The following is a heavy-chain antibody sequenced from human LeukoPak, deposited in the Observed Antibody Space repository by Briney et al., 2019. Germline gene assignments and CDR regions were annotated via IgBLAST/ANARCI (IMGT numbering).Heavy chain of an antibody. CDR2: INPSGGST. Sequence: ASVKVSCKASGYTFTSYYMHWVRQAPGQGLEWMGIINPSGGSTSYAQKFQGRVIMTRDMSTSTVYMELSSLRSEDTAVYYCARVVMIAAAEWGQGTLVTVSS. V-gene: IGHV1-46*01. CDR1: GYTFTSYY. J-gene: IGHJ4*02. D-gene: IGHD6-13*01. CDR3: ARVVMIAAAE.